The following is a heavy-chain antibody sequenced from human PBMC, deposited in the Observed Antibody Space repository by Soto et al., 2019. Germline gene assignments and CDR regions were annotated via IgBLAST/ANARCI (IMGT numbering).Heavy chain of an antibody. CDR1: GFTFNTFG. CDR2: ISYDGSDK. D-gene: IGHD2-2*01. CDR3: AKSPNSYCSSYHCYKYYFDY. V-gene: IGHV3-30*18. J-gene: IGHJ4*02. Sequence: PGGSLRLPCAASGFTFNTFGMHCVRQAPGKWLDSVAVISYDGSDKYYSDSVRGRFTISRDNSIHALYLQMNSLRTEDTAVYYCAKSPNSYCSSYHCYKYYFDYWGQGTLVTVPS.